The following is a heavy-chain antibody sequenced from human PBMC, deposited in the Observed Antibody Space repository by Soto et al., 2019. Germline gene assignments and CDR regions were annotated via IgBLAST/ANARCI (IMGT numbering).Heavy chain of an antibody. J-gene: IGHJ5*02. CDR3: ARDKGYCSGGSCYFVGWFDP. Sequence: SETLSLTCTVSGGSISSYYWSWIRQTPGKGLEWIGYIYYSGSTNYNPSLKSRVTISVDTSKNQFSLKLSSVTAADTAVYYCARDKGYCSGGSCYFVGWFDPWGQGTLVTVSS. CDR2: IYYSGST. V-gene: IGHV4-59*01. D-gene: IGHD2-15*01. CDR1: GGSISSYY.